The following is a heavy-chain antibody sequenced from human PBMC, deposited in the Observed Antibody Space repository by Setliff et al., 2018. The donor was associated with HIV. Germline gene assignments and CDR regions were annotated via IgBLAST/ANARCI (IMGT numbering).Heavy chain of an antibody. CDR1: GGSIRGHY. V-gene: IGHV4-59*11. CDR3: TLTSRLGGYFDP. D-gene: IGHD5-12*01. J-gene: IGHJ5*02. Sequence: PSETLSLTCTVSGGSIRGHYWSWIRQPPGKGLEWIGTIYYSGSTYYKPSLKSRGTISVDTSKNQFYLKLNSVTAADSAVYYCTLTSRLGGYFDPWGQGTLVTVSS. CDR2: IYYSGST.